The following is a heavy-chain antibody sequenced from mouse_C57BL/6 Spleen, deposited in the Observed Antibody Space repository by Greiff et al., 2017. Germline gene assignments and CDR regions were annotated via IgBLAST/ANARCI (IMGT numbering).Heavy chain of an antibody. D-gene: IGHD4-1*01. CDR1: GFTFSDSY. J-gene: IGHJ1*03. CDR2: INYDGSST. CDR3: ARGLGRGYFDV. V-gene: IGHV5-16*01. Sequence: EVHLVESEGGLVQPGSSMKLSCTASGFTFSDSYMAWVRQVPEKGLEWVANINYDGSSTYYLDSLKSRFIISRDNAKNILYLQMSSLKTEDTATYYCARGLGRGYFDVWGTGTTGTVSS.